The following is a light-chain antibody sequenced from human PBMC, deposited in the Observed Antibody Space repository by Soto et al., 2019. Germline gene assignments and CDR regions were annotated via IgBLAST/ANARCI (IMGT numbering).Light chain of an antibody. V-gene: IGLV2-14*01. J-gene: IGLJ1*01. CDR2: EVS. Sequence: QSALTQPASVSGSPGQSITIACTGTSSDVGGYNYVSCYQQHPGKAPKLMIYEVSNRPSGVSNCFSGSKSGNTASLTISALQAEDEADYYCSSYTSSSTPVFGTGTKLTVL. CDR3: SSYTSSSTPV. CDR1: SSDVGGYNY.